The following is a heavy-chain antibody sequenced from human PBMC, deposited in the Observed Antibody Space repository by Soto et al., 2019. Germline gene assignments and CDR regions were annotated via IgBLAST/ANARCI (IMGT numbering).Heavy chain of an antibody. CDR2: MNPNSGNT. CDR1: GYTFTSYD. V-gene: IGHV1-8*01. Sequence: ASVKVSCKASGYTFTSYDINWVRQATGQGLEWMGWMNPNSGNTGYAQKFQGRVTMTRNTSISTAYMELSSLRSEDTAVYYCARGPSTSTIFGVVNQYYYYYYMDVWGKGTTVTVSS. D-gene: IGHD3-3*01. CDR3: ARGPSTSTIFGVVNQYYYYYYMDV. J-gene: IGHJ6*03.